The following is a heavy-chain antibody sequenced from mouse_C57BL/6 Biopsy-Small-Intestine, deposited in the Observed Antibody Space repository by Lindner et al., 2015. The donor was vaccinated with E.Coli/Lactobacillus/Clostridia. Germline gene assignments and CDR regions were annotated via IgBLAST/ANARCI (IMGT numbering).Heavy chain of an antibody. V-gene: IGHV1-81*01. J-gene: IGHJ1*03. D-gene: IGHD2-12*01. CDR2: IIPMIGIT. CDR3: ARETKLNGYYRNSYYYMDV. CDR1: GGTFNSHA. Sequence: SVKVSCKASGGTFNSHAISWVRQAPGQGLEWMGRIIPMIGITNYAQKFVGRVTITADKSATTGYMELSSLRSEDTAMYFCARETKLNGYYRNSYYYMDVWGKGTSVTVSS.